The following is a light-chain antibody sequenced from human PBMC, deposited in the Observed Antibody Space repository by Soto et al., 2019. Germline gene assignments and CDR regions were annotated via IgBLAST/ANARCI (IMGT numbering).Light chain of an antibody. J-gene: IGKJ5*01. Sequence: EIVMTQSPATLSVSPGERATLSCRASQGVSSSYLAWYQHKPGQAPRLLISGASTRATGIPARLSGSGSGTEFTLTISSLRSEDFAVYYCQQYDNWPITFGQGTRLEI. CDR3: QQYDNWPIT. V-gene: IGKV3-15*01. CDR2: GAS. CDR1: QGVSSSY.